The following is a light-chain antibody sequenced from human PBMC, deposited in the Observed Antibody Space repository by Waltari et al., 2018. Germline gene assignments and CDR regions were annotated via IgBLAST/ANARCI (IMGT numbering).Light chain of an antibody. CDR1: SGYSRNV. J-gene: IGLJ3*02. CDR3: QTGGHGTWV. Sequence: LVLTQSPSASASLGASVKLTCTLSSGYSRNVIACLQQQPGKGPRYLMKVNSDGSHRKGDDIPDRFSASNSGTEYYLTISSLQSEDEADYYCQTGGHGTWVFGGGTKLTVL. CDR2: VNSDGSH. V-gene: IGLV4-69*01.